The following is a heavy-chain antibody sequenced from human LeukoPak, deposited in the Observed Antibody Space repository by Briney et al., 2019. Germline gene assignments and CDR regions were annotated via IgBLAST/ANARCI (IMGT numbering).Heavy chain of an antibody. V-gene: IGHV3-48*03. Sequence: SLXXSXXASGFTXSSYEMNWVRQAPGKGLEWVSYISSSGSTIYYADSVKGRFTISRDNAKNSLYLQMNSLRAEDTAVYYCASRTYSSSWYNWFDPWGQGTLVTVSS. CDR1: GFTXSSYE. CDR3: ASRTYSSSWYNWFDP. CDR2: ISSSGSTI. J-gene: IGHJ5*02. D-gene: IGHD6-13*01.